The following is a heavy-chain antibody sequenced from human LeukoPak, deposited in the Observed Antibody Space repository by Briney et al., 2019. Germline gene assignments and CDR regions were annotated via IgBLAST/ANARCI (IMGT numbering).Heavy chain of an antibody. Sequence: PGGSLRLSCAASGFTFSSYAMSWVRQALEKGPEWVSPISGSGGSTYYADSVKGRFTISRDNSKNTLYLQMNSLRAEDTAVYYCAKDLNPAAAGTAWGQGTLVTVSS. D-gene: IGHD6-13*01. CDR3: AKDLNPAAAGTA. J-gene: IGHJ4*02. V-gene: IGHV3-23*01. CDR2: ISGSGGST. CDR1: GFTFSSYA.